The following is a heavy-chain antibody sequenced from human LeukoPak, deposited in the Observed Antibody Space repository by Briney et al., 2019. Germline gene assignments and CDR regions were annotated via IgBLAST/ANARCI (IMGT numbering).Heavy chain of an antibody. J-gene: IGHJ4*02. V-gene: IGHV1-46*01. CDR2: INPGAGSA. Sequence: ASVKVSCKPSGYTFTNYYIHWVRQAPGQGLEWMGIINPGAGSATYAQKFQGRVTTTSDASTSTVYVDLISLRSEDTAMYYCARDSGFGYFDFWGQGTLVTVSS. CDR3: ARDSGFGYFDF. D-gene: IGHD1-1*01. CDR1: GYTFTNYY.